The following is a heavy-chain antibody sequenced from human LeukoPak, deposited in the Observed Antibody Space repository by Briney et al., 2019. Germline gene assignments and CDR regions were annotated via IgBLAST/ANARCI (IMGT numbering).Heavy chain of an antibody. V-gene: IGHV3-30*18. J-gene: IGHJ1*01. D-gene: IGHD2-15*01. CDR2: ISYDGGNK. CDR3: SKDQGGIVQD. CDR1: GYPFSSFG. Sequence: GGSLRLSCAASGYPFSSFGMHWVRQAPGKGLEWVTFISYDGGNKYYADSVKGRFTISRDNSKNTLYLQMNSLTAEDTAVYYCSKDQGGIVQDWGQGTLVIVSS.